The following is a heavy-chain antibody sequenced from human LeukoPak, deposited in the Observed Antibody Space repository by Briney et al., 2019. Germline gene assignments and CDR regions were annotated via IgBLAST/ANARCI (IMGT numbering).Heavy chain of an antibody. J-gene: IGHJ4*02. Sequence: GASVTVSCKASGYTFTSYAMHWVRQAPGQRLEWMGWINAGNGNTKYSQKFQGRVTITRDTSASTAYMELSSLRSEDTAVYYCAREAWHNWNDLDYWGQGTLVTVSS. CDR2: INAGNGNT. CDR3: AREAWHNWNDLDY. D-gene: IGHD1-1*01. CDR1: GYTFTSYA. V-gene: IGHV1-3*01.